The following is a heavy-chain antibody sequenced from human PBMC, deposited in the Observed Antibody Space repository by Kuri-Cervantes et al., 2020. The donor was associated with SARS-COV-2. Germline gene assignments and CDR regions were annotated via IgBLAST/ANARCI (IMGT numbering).Heavy chain of an antibody. D-gene: IGHD3-3*01. CDR2: IYTSGST. Sequence: SETLSLTCTVSGGSISSGSYYWSWIRQPAGKGLEWIGRIYTSGSTNYNPSLKSRVTISVDTSKNQFSLMLTSVTAADTAVYYCVRIPPGHITVFGVVIPAAFDVWGQGTMVTVSS. V-gene: IGHV4-61*02. CDR3: VRIPPGHITVFGVVIPAAFDV. CDR1: GGSISSGSYY. J-gene: IGHJ3*01.